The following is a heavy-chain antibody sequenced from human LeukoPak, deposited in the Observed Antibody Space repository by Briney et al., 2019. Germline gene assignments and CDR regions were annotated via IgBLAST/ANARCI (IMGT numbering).Heavy chain of an antibody. CDR3: ARLGANYYDRRGYYSGFDY. D-gene: IGHD3-22*01. CDR2: IYPVEAES. CDR1: GYSFTSYW. V-gene: IGHV5-51*01. J-gene: IGHJ4*02. Sequence: GESLKISCKGFGYSFTSYWICWVRKMPGKGLECMGIIYPVEAESRDSQSFKGEVTTPADRSIRTAYRQWSSLKGSDTAMYYCARLGANYYDRRGYYSGFDYWGQGTLATVSS.